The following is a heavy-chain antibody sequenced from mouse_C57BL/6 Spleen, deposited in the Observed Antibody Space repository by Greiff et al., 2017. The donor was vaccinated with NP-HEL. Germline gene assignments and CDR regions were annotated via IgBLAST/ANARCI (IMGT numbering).Heavy chain of an antibody. D-gene: IGHD2-4*01. J-gene: IGHJ2*01. CDR1: GYTFTSYW. CDR3: ARGGYYDYDGYFDY. Sequence: VQLQQPGAELVRPGSSVKLSCKASGYTFTSYWMHWVQQRPIQGLEWIGNIDPSDSETPSNQKFKVKATLPVAKSSTTAYMQRSRLTSEDSAVYYCARGGYYDYDGYFDYWGQGTTLTVSS. V-gene: IGHV1-52*01. CDR2: IDPSDSET.